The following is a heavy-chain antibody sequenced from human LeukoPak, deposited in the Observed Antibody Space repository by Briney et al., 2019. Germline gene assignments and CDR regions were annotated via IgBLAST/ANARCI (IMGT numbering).Heavy chain of an antibody. J-gene: IGHJ4*02. V-gene: IGHV3-21*01. CDR3: AILRYGDYGNFDY. CDR2: ISSSSSYI. D-gene: IGHD4-17*01. Sequence: PGGSLRLSCAASGFTFSSYSMNWVRQAPGKGLEWVSSISSSSSYICYADSVKGRFTISRDNAKNSLYLQMNSLRAEDTAVYYCAILRYGDYGNFDYWGQGTLVTVSS. CDR1: GFTFSSYS.